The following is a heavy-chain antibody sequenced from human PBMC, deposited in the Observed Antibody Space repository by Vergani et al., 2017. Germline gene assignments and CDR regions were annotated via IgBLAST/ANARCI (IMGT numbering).Heavy chain of an antibody. D-gene: IGHD3-10*01. V-gene: IGHV4-38-2*02. CDR3: ARHGGSGNFYHLFDS. CDR2: FHHTGMT. Sequence: QVQLQESGPALVKPSETLSLTCTVSNYSISRGYFWGWIRRPPGKGLEWIASFHHTGMTYNNPSLKSRVTISVDTSKNLISLKLNSVTAADTALYYCARHGGSGNFYHLFDSCGQGTLVTVSS. CDR1: NYSISRGYF. J-gene: IGHJ4*02.